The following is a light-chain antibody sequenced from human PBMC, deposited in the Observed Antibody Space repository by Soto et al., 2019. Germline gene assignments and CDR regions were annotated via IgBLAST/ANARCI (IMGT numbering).Light chain of an antibody. CDR3: QQSYNNPIT. J-gene: IGKJ5*01. CDR2: ATS. V-gene: IGKV1-39*01. CDR1: RTIDNY. Sequence: DIQMTQSPSSLSASLGDSVTITCRASRTIDNYLNWYQQKPGRAPELLVYATSSLQSGVPSRFTGGGSGTHFTLTISGLQPEDFATYFCQQSYNNPITFGQGTRLEI.